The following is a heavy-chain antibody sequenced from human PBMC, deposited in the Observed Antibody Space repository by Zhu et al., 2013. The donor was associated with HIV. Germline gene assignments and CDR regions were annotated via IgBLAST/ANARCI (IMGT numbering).Heavy chain of an antibody. D-gene: IGHD3-9*01. Sequence: QVQLVQSGAEVKKPGSSVKVSCKASGDIFSKFAINWVRQAPGQGLEWMGGIIPIFDTTDYPEKFQGRVTITADESTSTVYMELTSLRSEDTAVYYCARPISPYYYYYGMDVWGQGTTVTVSS. CDR3: ARPISPYYYYYGMDV. J-gene: IGHJ6*02. V-gene: IGHV1-69*12. CDR1: GDIFSKFA. CDR2: IIPIFDTT.